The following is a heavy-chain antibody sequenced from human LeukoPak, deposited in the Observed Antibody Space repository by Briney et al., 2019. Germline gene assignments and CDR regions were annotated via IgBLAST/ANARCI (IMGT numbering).Heavy chain of an antibody. D-gene: IGHD3-22*01. CDR1: GYSISSGYY. J-gene: IGHJ4*02. Sequence: SETLSLTCTVSGYSISSGYYWGWIRQPPGKGLEWTGEINHSGSANYNPSLKSRVTISGDASKNQFSLKLESVTAADTAVYYCARHRLRVRSGYYYEAWGQGTLVTVSS. CDR3: ARHRLRVRSGYYYEA. CDR2: INHSGSA. V-gene: IGHV4-38-2*02.